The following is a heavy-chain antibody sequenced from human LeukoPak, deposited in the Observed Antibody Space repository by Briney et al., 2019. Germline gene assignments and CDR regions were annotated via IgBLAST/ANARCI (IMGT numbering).Heavy chain of an antibody. J-gene: IGHJ6*03. CDR1: GGTFSSYA. V-gene: IGHV1-69*05. CDR3: ARGAGYYYYMDV. Sequence: SVKVSCKASGGTFSSYAISWVRQAPGQGLEWMGGTIPIFGTANYAQKFQGRVTITTDESTSTAYMELSSLRSEDTAVYYCARGAGYYYYMDVWGKGTTVTVSS. CDR2: TIPIFGTA.